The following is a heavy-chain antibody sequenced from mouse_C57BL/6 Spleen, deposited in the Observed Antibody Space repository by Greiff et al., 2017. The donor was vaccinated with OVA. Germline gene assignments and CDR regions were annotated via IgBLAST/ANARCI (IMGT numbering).Heavy chain of an antibody. CDR1: GYSFTSYY. CDR3: ARSGSSYPFDY. CDR2: IYPGSGNT. V-gene: IGHV1-66*01. J-gene: IGHJ2*01. Sequence: VQLQESGPELVKPGASVKISCKASGYSFTSYYIHWVKQRPGQGLEWIGWIYPGSGNTKYNEKFKGKATLTADTSSSTAYMQLSSLTSEDSAVYYCARSGSSYPFDYWGQGTTLTVSS. D-gene: IGHD1-1*01.